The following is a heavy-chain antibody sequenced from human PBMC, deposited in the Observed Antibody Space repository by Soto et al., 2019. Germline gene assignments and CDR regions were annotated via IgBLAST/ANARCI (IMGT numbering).Heavy chain of an antibody. V-gene: IGHV2-5*02. J-gene: IGHJ4*02. CDR1: GFSLSTSGVG. CDR3: AQVPPPDSSGYYLFDY. CDR2: IYWDDDK. D-gene: IGHD3-22*01. Sequence: QITLKESGPTLVKPTQTLTLTCTFSGFSLSTSGVGVGWIRQPPGKALEWLALIYWDDDKRYSPSLKSRLTLTKDTSKNQVVLTMTNMDLVETGTYYCAQVPPPDSSGYYLFDYWGQGTLVTVSS.